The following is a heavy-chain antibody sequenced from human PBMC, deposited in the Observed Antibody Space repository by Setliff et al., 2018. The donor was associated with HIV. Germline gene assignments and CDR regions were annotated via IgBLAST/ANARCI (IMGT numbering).Heavy chain of an antibody. CDR2: IYQSGSS. CDR1: GYSISSGYY. D-gene: IGHD3-9*01. J-gene: IGHJ6*04. Sequence: SETLSLTCAVSGYSISSGYYWGWIRQPPGKGLEWIGNIYQSGSSYSNPSLKSRVTISIDTSKNQFSLKLSSVTAADTAVYYCARRWGDILTGPDTFDIWGKGTTVTVSS. V-gene: IGHV4-38-2*01. CDR3: ARRWGDILTGPDTFDI.